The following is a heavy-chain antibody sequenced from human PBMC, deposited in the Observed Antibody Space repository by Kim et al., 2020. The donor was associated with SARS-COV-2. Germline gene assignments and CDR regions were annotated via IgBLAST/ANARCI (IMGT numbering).Heavy chain of an antibody. CDR3: ARVGYSNMGP. Sequence: NTGYAQKFQGRVTMTRNTSISTAYMELSSLRSEDTAVYYCARVGYSNMGPWGQGTLVTVSS. CDR2: NT. V-gene: IGHV1-8*01. D-gene: IGHD5-18*01. J-gene: IGHJ5*02.